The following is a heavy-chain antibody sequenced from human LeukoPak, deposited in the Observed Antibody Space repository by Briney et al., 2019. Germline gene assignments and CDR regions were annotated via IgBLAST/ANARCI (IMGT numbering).Heavy chain of an antibody. CDR3: ARLNLSAIKGAFDY. J-gene: IGHJ4*02. V-gene: IGHV4-61*02. CDR1: GGSISSGSYY. D-gene: IGHD5-18*01. CDR2: INTSGNS. Sequence: SQTLSLTCTVSGGSISSGSYYWSWIRQPAGKGLEWIGRINTSGNSHYSPSLKSRVTMSVDTSTNQFSLRLSSVTAADTAVYYCARLNLSAIKGAFDYWGQGTLVTVSS.